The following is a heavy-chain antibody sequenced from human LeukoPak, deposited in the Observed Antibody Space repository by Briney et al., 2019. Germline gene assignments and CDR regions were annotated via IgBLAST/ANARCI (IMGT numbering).Heavy chain of an antibody. Sequence: GGSLRLSCAASGFTFTDYWMNWVRQAPGKGLEWVANIDQDGGGKYYLDSVKGRFTISRDNAKNSLYLQINSLRAEDTAVYYCARGDWAPFDYWGQGSLLTVSS. J-gene: IGHJ4*02. D-gene: IGHD2-21*02. CDR1: GFTFTDYW. V-gene: IGHV3-7*01. CDR2: IDQDGGGK. CDR3: ARGDWAPFDY.